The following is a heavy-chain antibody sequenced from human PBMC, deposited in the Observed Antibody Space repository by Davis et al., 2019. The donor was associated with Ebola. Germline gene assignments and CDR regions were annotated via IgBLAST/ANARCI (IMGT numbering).Heavy chain of an antibody. CDR3: AKDSDFWSGYPNY. CDR1: GFTFSSYA. J-gene: IGHJ4*02. CDR2: ISSSGGTT. Sequence: GESLKISCAASGFTFSSYAMSWVRQAPGKGLEWVSAISSSGGTTYYADSVKGRFTISRDNSKNTLYLQMNSLRAEDTAVYYCAKDSDFWSGYPNYWGQGTLVTVSS. V-gene: IGHV3-23*01. D-gene: IGHD3-3*01.